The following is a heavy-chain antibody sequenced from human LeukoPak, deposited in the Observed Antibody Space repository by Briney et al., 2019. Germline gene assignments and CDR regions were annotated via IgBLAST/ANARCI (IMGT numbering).Heavy chain of an antibody. CDR1: GYSVSSGYY. Sequence: SETLSLTCTVSGYSVSSGYYWGWIRQPPGKGLEWIGSIYHSGSTYHNPSLKSRVAISVDTSKNHFSLKLSSVTAADTAVYYCARPKYYDFWSGYSGGAFDIWGQGTMVTVSS. CDR2: IYHSGST. CDR3: ARPKYYDFWSGYSGGAFDI. D-gene: IGHD3-3*01. V-gene: IGHV4-38-2*02. J-gene: IGHJ3*02.